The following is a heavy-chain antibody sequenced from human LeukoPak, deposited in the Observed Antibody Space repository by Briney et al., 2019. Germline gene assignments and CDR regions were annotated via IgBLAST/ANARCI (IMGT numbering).Heavy chain of an antibody. Sequence: GGSLRLSCAASGFTVSINYMSWVRQAPGKGLEWVSVIYSGGSTYYADSVKGRFTISRDNSKNTLYLQMNSLRAEDTAVYYCARAPGEQYRGYYFDYWGQGTLVTVSS. CDR1: GFTVSINY. V-gene: IGHV3-53*01. J-gene: IGHJ4*02. CDR2: IYSGGST. D-gene: IGHD3-16*01. CDR3: ARAPGEQYRGYYFDY.